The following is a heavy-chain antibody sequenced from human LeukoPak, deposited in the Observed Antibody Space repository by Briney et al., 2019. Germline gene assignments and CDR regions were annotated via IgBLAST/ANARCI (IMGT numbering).Heavy chain of an antibody. D-gene: IGHD3-22*01. CDR2: INTNTGNP. V-gene: IGHV7-4-1*02. CDR1: GYTFISYN. CDR3: ARDRGSSGYYSTRPLVDY. Sequence: ASVKVSCKTSGYTFISYNMNWVRQAPGQGLEWMGWINTNTGNPTYAQGFTGRFVFSLDTSVSTAYLQISSLKAEDTAVYYCARDRGSSGYYSTRPLVDYWGQGTLVTVSS. J-gene: IGHJ4*02.